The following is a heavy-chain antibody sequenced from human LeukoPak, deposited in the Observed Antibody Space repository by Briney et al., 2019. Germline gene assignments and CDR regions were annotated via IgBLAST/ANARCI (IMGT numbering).Heavy chain of an antibody. D-gene: IGHD5-12*01. CDR1: GGSFSGYY. V-gene: IGHV4-34*01. Sequence: SETLSLTCAVYGGSFSGYYWSWIRQPPGNGLEWIGEINHRGSTNYNPSLKSRVTISVDTSKNQFSLKLSSVTAADTAVYYCARGGPSGYVDWGQGILVTVSS. CDR2: INHRGST. J-gene: IGHJ4*02. CDR3: ARGGPSGYVD.